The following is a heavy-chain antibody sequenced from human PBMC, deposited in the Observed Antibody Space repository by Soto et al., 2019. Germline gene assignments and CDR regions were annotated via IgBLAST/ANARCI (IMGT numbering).Heavy chain of an antibody. CDR3: ARGEIGAATSMFDY. J-gene: IGHJ4*02. Sequence: EVQLVESGGGLVQPGRSLRLSCAASGFTFDDYAMHWVRQAPGKGLEWVSGISWNSGSIGYADSVKGRFSISRDNAKNSLYLQMNRLRAEDTALYYCARGEIGAATSMFDYWGQGTLVTVPS. D-gene: IGHD6-13*01. V-gene: IGHV3-9*01. CDR2: ISWNSGSI. CDR1: GFTFDDYA.